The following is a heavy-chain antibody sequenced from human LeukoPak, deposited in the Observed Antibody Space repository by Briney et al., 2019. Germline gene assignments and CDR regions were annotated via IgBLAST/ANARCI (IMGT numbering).Heavy chain of an antibody. J-gene: IGHJ5*02. D-gene: IGHD2-15*01. V-gene: IGHV4-59*12. CDR1: GGSISSYY. CDR3: ARDLRYCSGGSCQSSENTINWFDP. Sequence: SETLSLTCTVSGGSISSYYWSWIRQSPGKGLEWIGYIYYSGSTNYNPSLKSRVTISVDMSKNQFSLKLSSVTAADTAVYYCARDLRYCSGGSCQSSENTINWFDPWGQGTLVTVSS. CDR2: IYYSGST.